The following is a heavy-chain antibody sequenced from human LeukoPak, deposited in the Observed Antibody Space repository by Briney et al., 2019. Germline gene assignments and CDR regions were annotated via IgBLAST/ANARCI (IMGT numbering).Heavy chain of an antibody. Sequence: SETLSLTCAVYGGSFSGYYWSCIRQPPGKGLEWIGEINHSGSTNYNPSLKSRVTISVDTSKNQFSLKLSSVTAADTAVYYCARHSGNYYYFDYWGQGTLVTVSS. J-gene: IGHJ4*02. V-gene: IGHV4-34*01. D-gene: IGHD1-26*01. CDR1: GGSFSGYY. CDR3: ARHSGNYYYFDY. CDR2: INHSGST.